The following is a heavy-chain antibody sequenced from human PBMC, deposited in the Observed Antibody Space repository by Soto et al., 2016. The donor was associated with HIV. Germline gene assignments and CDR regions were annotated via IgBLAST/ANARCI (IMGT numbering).Heavy chain of an antibody. CDR3: AREDYGSGSYYSNPNDAFDI. CDR1: GFTFSDYY. Sequence: QVQLVESGGGLVKPGGSLRLSCAASGFTFSDYYMSWIRQAPGKGLEWVSYISSSGSTIYYADSVKGRFTISRDNAKNSLYLQMNSLRAEDTAVYYCAREDYGSGSYYSNPNDAFDIWGQGTMVTVSS. V-gene: IGHV3-11*04. D-gene: IGHD3-10*01. CDR2: ISSSGSTI. J-gene: IGHJ3*02.